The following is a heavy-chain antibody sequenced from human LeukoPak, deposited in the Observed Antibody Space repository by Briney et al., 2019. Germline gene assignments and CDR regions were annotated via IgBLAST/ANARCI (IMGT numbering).Heavy chain of an antibody. Sequence: SETLSLTCTVSGGSISSYYWSWIRQPPGKELEWIGYIYYSGSTNYNPSLKSRVTISVDTSKNQFSLKLSSVTAADTAVYYCARVSPRYYDSSGYNDAFDIWGQGTMVTVSS. CDR3: ARVSPRYYDSSGYNDAFDI. J-gene: IGHJ3*02. CDR1: GGSISSYY. V-gene: IGHV4-59*01. CDR2: IYYSGST. D-gene: IGHD3-22*01.